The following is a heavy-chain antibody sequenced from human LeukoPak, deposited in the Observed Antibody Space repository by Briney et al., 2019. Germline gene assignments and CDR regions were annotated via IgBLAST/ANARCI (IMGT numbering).Heavy chain of an antibody. J-gene: IGHJ4*02. D-gene: IGHD6-13*01. CDR1: GFTFSGSA. Sequence: PGGSLKLSCAASGFTFSGSAMHWVRQASGKGLEWVGRIRSKANSYATAYAASVKGRFTISRDDSKNTAYLQMNSLKIEDTAVYYCTRYLTAAGIIYWGQGTLVTVCS. CDR2: IRSKANSYAT. CDR3: TRYLTAAGIIY. V-gene: IGHV3-73*01.